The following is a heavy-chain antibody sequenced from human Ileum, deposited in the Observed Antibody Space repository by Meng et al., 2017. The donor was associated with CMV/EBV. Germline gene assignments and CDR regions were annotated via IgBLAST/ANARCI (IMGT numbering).Heavy chain of an antibody. V-gene: IGHV3-74*01. CDR1: GFTLSNYW. CDR2: INNNGSRT. D-gene: IGHD1-26*01. CDR3: ARGVRSGSSPYYYGMDV. Sequence: GESLKISCAASGFTLSNYWMHWVRQAPGKGLVWVSRINNNGSRTSYADSGKGRFTISRDNAKNTLYLKMKSLRAEDTAVYYCARGVRSGSSPYYYGMDVWGQGTTVTVSS. J-gene: IGHJ6*02.